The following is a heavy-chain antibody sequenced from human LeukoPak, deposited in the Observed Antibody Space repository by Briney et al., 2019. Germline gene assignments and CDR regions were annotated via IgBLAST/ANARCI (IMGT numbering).Heavy chain of an antibody. V-gene: IGHV4-59*01. CDR3: ARYNWNGSFDY. Sequence: SETLSLTCTVSGGSISSYYWSWIRQPPGKGLEWFGYIYYSGSTNYNPSLKSRVTISVDTSKNQFSLKLSSVTAADTAVYYCARYNWNGSFDYWGQGTLVTVSS. J-gene: IGHJ4*02. CDR1: GGSISSYY. D-gene: IGHD1-1*01. CDR2: IYYSGST.